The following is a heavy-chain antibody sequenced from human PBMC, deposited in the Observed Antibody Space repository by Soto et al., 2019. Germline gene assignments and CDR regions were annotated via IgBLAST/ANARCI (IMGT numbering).Heavy chain of an antibody. CDR1: GFTFSGSA. CDR2: IKSKTNNYAT. Sequence: EVQLVESGGGLVQPGESLKLSCGASGFTFSGSAMHWVRQASGKGLEWIGRIKSKTNNYATAYGESVKGRCSISRNDSHTTVYLQMNSLTIEDTAVYYCTMLATAPTASRTTPLSPYAVDVWCQGTTVTVSS. D-gene: IGHD2-21*02. J-gene: IGHJ6*02. CDR3: TMLATAPTASRTTPLSPYAVDV. V-gene: IGHV3-73*02.